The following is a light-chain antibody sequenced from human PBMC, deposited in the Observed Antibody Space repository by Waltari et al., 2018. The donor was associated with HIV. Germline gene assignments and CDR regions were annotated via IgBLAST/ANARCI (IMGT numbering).Light chain of an antibody. CDR2: YDS. Sequence: SSVLTQPPSVSVAPGKTAVITCGGNNIDRQSVHWYQQKAGQAPVLLIYYDSDRPAGIPERFSGSNSGNTATLTISRVGDGDEADYYCQVWDSSSDHVLFGGGTKLTVL. J-gene: IGLJ2*01. CDR3: QVWDSSSDHVL. CDR1: NIDRQS. V-gene: IGLV3-21*04.